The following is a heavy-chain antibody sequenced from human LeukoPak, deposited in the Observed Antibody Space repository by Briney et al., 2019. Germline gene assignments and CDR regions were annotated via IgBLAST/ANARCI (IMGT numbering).Heavy chain of an antibody. J-gene: IGHJ4*02. V-gene: IGHV1-18*01. Sequence: ASVTVSFKASGYTFTSYGITWVRQAPGQGLEWMGWISAFNGDTNYAQKLQGRVTMTTETSTSTVYMELRSLRSNDTAVYYCASNTGSDSSGYAYWGQGTLVTVSS. CDR1: GYTFTSYG. CDR3: ASNTGSDSSGYAY. CDR2: ISAFNGDT. D-gene: IGHD3-22*01.